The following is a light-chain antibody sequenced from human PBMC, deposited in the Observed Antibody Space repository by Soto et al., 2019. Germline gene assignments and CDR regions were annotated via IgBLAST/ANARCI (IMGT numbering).Light chain of an antibody. CDR2: EVT. CDR3: SSYTNINTRACV. J-gene: IGLJ1*01. CDR1: SGDIGSYNR. Sequence: QSALTQPASVSGSPGQSITISCTGTSGDIGSYNRVSWYQQHPGKAPKLIIYEVTDRPSGVSNRFSDSKSGNTASLTISGLQAEDEAEYYCSSYTNINTRACVFGTGTKVTV. V-gene: IGLV2-14*01.